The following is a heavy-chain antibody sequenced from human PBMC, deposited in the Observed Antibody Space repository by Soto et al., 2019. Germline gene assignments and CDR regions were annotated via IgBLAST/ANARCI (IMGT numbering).Heavy chain of an antibody. J-gene: IGHJ5*01. V-gene: IGHV4-59*01. Sequence: QVQLQVSGPGLLRPSETLSLTCRVSGASMTSYHWTWIRQSPGKGLEWIGNVYYNGATTYDPSLRRRVAISIETSATQFSLKLNSLTAADSATYFCARAGQTVSFFDFWAQGALVAISS. CDR3: ARAGQTVSFFDF. CDR2: VYYNGAT. CDR1: GASMTSYH. D-gene: IGHD4-17*01.